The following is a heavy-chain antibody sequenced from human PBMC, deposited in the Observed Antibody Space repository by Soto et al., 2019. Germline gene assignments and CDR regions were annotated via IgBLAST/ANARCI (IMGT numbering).Heavy chain of an antibody. V-gene: IGHV1-18*01. CDR3: ARVAAAGLNDS. Sequence: QVQLVQSGAEVKKPGASVKVSCKASGYTFTSYGISWVRQAPGQGLEWMGWISAYNGNTKYAQKLQGRVTMTTDTSTRKAYMEVRSLRSDYPGVYYCARVAAAGLNDSWGQGTLVTVSS. J-gene: IGHJ4*02. CDR1: GYTFTSYG. D-gene: IGHD6-13*01. CDR2: ISAYNGNT.